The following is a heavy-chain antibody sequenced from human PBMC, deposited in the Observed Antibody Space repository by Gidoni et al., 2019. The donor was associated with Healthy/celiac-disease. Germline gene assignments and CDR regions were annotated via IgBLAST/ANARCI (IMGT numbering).Heavy chain of an antibody. V-gene: IGHV3-9*03. D-gene: IGHD5-12*01. Sequence: EVQLVESGGGLVQPGRSLRLSCAASGFTFADYAMHWVRQTPGKGLEWVSGISWNSGSIGYADSVKGRFTISRDNARNSLYLQMNSLRTEDMALYYCAKDNSGFPLSGAFDIWGQGTMVIVSS. CDR3: AKDNSGFPLSGAFDI. CDR2: ISWNSGSI. CDR1: GFTFADYA. J-gene: IGHJ3*02.